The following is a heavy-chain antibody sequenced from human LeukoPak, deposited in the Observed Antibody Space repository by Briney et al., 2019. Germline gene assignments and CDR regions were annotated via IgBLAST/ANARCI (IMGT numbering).Heavy chain of an antibody. J-gene: IGHJ4*02. Sequence: ASVKVSCKASGYTFTVYYMHWVRQAPGQGLEWMGWINPNSGGTNYAQKFQGRVTITADESTSTAYMELSSLRSEDTAVYYCARVPGSYAVDGYYFDYWGQGTLVTVSS. V-gene: IGHV1-2*02. CDR1: GYTFTVYY. D-gene: IGHD1-26*01. CDR2: INPNSGGT. CDR3: ARVPGSYAVDGYYFDY.